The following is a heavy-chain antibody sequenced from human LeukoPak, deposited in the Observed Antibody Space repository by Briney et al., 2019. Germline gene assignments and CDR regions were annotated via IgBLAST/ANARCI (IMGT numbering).Heavy chain of an antibody. CDR3: ASGDEAAAGY. CDR2: ISYDGSNK. Sequence: GGSLRLSCAASGFTFSSYAMHWVRQAPGKGLEWVAVISYDGSNKYYADSVKGRFTISRDNSKNTLYLQMNSLRAEDTAVYYCASGDEAAAGYWGQGTLVTVSS. CDR1: GFTFSSYA. J-gene: IGHJ4*02. D-gene: IGHD6-13*01. V-gene: IGHV3-30-3*01.